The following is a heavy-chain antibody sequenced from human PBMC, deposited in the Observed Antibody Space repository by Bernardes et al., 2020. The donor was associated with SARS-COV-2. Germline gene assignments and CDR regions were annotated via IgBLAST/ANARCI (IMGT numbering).Heavy chain of an antibody. CDR2: MNPKGPNT. V-gene: IGHV1-8*02. Sequence: ASVKVSCKTSGYTFTSYDINWVRQATGQGLEWMGWMNPKGPNTGYAQKFQGRVTMTRNTSISTVYMELNNLKSEDTAIYYCARGPPGDGGGYGYWGQGTLVTVSS. J-gene: IGHJ4*02. CDR3: ARGPPGDGGGYGY. D-gene: IGHD3-16*01. CDR1: GYTFTSYD.